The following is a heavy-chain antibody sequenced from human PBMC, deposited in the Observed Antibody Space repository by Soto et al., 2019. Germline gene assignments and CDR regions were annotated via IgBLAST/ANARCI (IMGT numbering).Heavy chain of an antibody. V-gene: IGHV3-23*01. J-gene: IGHJ4*02. CDR1: GFTFSSYA. Sequence: PGGSLRLSCAASGFTFSSYAMNWVRQAPGKGLEWVSVISGSGDSTYYADSVKGRFTISRDNSKNTLYLQMNSLRAEDTAVYYCAKDSSGYYYWGMTETYYFDYWGQGTLVTVSS. D-gene: IGHD3-22*01. CDR3: AKDSSGYYYWGMTETYYFDY. CDR2: ISGSGDST.